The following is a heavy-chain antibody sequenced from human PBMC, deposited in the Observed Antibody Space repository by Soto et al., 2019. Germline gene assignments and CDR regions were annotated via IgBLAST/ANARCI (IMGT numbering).Heavy chain of an antibody. CDR1: GFTFIYYY. CDR3: ARDLAWKRGKVGRYYYGMDV. J-gene: IGHJ6*02. CDR2: ISSSGSTI. D-gene: IGHD1-1*01. Sequence: PGGSLRLSCAASGFTFIYYYMSWIRQAPGKGLDCVSYISSSGSTIYYADSVKGRFTISRDNTKNSLYLQMDSLRVEDTAVYYCARDLAWKRGKVGRYYYGMDVWGQGNTVTVSS. V-gene: IGHV3-11*04.